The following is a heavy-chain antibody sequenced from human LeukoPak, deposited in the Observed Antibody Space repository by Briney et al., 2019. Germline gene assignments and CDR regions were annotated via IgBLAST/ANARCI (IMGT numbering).Heavy chain of an antibody. CDR2: ISAYNGNT. CDR3: ARLGYCSSTSCYGWFDP. Sequence: ASVKVSCKASGYTFTSYGISWVRQAPGQGLEWMGWISAYNGNTNYAQKLQGRVTMITDTSTSTAYMELRSLRSDDTAVYYCARLGYCSSTSCYGWFDPWGQGTLVTVSS. CDR1: GYTFTSYG. J-gene: IGHJ5*02. D-gene: IGHD2-2*01. V-gene: IGHV1-18*01.